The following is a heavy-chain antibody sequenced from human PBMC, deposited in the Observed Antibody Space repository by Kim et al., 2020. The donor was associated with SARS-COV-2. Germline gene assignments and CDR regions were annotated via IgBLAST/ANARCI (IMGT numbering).Heavy chain of an antibody. V-gene: IGHV4-59*01. D-gene: IGHD3-22*01. CDR1: GGSISSYY. Sequence: SETLSLTCTVSGGSISSYYWSWIRQPPGKGLEWIGYIYYSGSTNYNPSLKSRVTISVDTSKNQFSLKLSSVTAADTAVYYCARGYDYYDSSGYYTYYYFDYWGQGTLVTVSS. CDR2: IYYSGST. J-gene: IGHJ4*02. CDR3: ARGYDYYDSSGYYTYYYFDY.